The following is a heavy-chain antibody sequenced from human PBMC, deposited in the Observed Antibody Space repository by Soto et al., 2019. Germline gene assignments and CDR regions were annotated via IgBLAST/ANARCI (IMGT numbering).Heavy chain of an antibody. D-gene: IGHD3-3*01. J-gene: IGHJ3*01. V-gene: IGHV1-18*01. CDR1: GYTFTSYG. Sequence: ASVKVSCKASGYTFTSYGISWVRQAPGQGLEWMGWISAYNGNTNYAQKLQGRVTMTTDTSTSTAYMELRSLRSDDTAVYYCARGSPVLRFLEWLFIGAFEFWGQGTMVTVSS. CDR3: ARGSPVLRFLEWLFIGAFEF. CDR2: ISAYNGNT.